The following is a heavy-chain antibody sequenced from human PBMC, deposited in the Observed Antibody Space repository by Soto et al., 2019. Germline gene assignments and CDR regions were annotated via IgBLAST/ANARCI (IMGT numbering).Heavy chain of an antibody. Sequence: QVRLVQSGAEARRPGASVKVSCKASGDSFTGYYIHWVRQAPGQGLEWMGWISLKSGSTNFAEKFRGWATVTRDTSTSTAYLELSSLTSNDPAVYYCARSSGSYSKGFDPWGQGTLVTVFS. D-gene: IGHD3-10*01. V-gene: IGHV1-2*04. CDR2: ISLKSGST. J-gene: IGHJ5*02. CDR3: ARSSGSYSKGFDP. CDR1: GDSFTGYY.